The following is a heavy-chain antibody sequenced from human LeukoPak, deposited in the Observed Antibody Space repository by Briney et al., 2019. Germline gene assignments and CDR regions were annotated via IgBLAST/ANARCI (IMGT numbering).Heavy chain of an antibody. Sequence: PSETLSLTCAVYGGSFSGYYWSWIRQPPGKGLEWIGEINHSGSTNYNPSLKSRVTISVDTSKNQFSLKLSSVTAADTAVYDCARGDYYDSSGYYYFDYWGQGTLVTVAS. CDR3: ARGDYYDSSGYYYFDY. CDR1: GGSFSGYY. J-gene: IGHJ4*02. CDR2: INHSGST. V-gene: IGHV4-34*01. D-gene: IGHD3-22*01.